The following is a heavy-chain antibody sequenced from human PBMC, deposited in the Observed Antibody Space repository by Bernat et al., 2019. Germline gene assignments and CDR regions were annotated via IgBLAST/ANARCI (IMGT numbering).Heavy chain of an antibody. CDR2: ISYDGINK. Sequence: QVQLVESGGGVVQPGRSLRLSCAASGFTFSSHAMHWVRQAPGKGLQWVATISYDGINKHYADSVKGRFPISRDNSKNTLYLQMNSLRADDTAVYYCAGELGLKTFDHWGQGALVTVSS. CDR3: AGELGLKTFDH. J-gene: IGHJ4*02. CDR1: GFTFSSHA. V-gene: IGHV3-30*01. D-gene: IGHD7-27*01.